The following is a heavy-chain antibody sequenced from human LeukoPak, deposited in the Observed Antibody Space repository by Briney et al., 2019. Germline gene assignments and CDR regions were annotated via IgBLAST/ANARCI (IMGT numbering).Heavy chain of an antibody. J-gene: IGHJ4*02. CDR3: VAEEYGTGSYYKSAF. CDR1: GGSISSSSYY. Sequence: SETLSLTCTVSGGSISSSSYYWGWIRQPPGKGPEWIGSIYYSGSTYYNPSLKSRVTISVDTSKNQFSLKLSSVTAADTAVYYCVAEEYGTGSYYKSAFWGKGALVTVSS. V-gene: IGHV4-39*01. CDR2: IYYSGST. D-gene: IGHD3-10*01.